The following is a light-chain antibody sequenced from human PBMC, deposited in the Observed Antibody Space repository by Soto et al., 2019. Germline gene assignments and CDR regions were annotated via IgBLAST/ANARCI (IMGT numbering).Light chain of an antibody. CDR2: DVS. Sequence: QSALTQPASLSGSPGQSITISCAGTSSDDGGYNYVSWYQHQPGKAHKLMIYDVSNRPSGVSNCFSGSKSGSTASLTIFGLQAEDEADYWCSSYTSSSTLVVFGGGTKVTVL. V-gene: IGLV2-14*03. CDR3: SSYTSSSTLVV. J-gene: IGLJ2*01. CDR1: SSDDGGYNY.